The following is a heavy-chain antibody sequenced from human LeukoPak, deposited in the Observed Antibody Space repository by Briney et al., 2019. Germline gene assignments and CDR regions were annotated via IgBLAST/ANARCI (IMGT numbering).Heavy chain of an antibody. V-gene: IGHV3-74*01. D-gene: IGHD6-19*01. J-gene: IGHJ4*02. CDR1: GFTFSSYW. CDR3: ASQIYSGGWYEY. Sequence: GGSLRLSCAASGFTFSSYWMHWVRQAPGKGLVWVSRINSDGSSTSYADSVKGRFTISRDNAKNTLYLQMNSLRAEDTAVYYCASQIYSGGWYEYWGQGTLVTVSS. CDR2: INSDGSST.